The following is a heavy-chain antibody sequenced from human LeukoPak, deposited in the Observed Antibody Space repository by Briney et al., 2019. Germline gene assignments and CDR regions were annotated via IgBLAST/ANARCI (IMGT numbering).Heavy chain of an antibody. J-gene: IGHJ4*02. CDR1: GYTFTSYY. V-gene: IGHV1-46*01. D-gene: IGHD3-22*01. CDR2: INPSGGST. Sequence: ASVKVSCKASGYTFTSYYMHWVRQAPGQGLEWMGIINPSGGSTSYAQKFQGRVTMTRDTSTSTVYMELSSLRSEDTAVYYCARKSIFSSSSGYYFDYWGQGTLVTVSS. CDR3: ARKSIFSSSSGYYFDY.